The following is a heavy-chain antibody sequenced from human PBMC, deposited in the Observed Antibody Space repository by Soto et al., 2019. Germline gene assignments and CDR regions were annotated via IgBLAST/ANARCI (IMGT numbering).Heavy chain of an antibody. CDR1: GGSISSGGYY. CDR2: ISYSGNT. CDR3: ARISFASGPYYKVIDY. J-gene: IGHJ4*02. Sequence: QVQLQESGPGLVKPSQTLSLSCTVSGGSISSGGYYWSWIRQHPGKGLECIGYISYSGNTYYNPSLRRRVSISVETSKNQFSLKLSSVTAADTAVYYCARISFASGPYYKVIDYWGQGTLVTVSS. D-gene: IGHD3-10*01. V-gene: IGHV4-31*03.